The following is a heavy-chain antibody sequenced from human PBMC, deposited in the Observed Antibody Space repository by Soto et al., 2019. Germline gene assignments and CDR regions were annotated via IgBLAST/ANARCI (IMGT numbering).Heavy chain of an antibody. CDR3: ARVDYDILTGYYATYFDY. J-gene: IGHJ4*02. CDR2: ISAYNGNT. V-gene: IGHV1-18*04. D-gene: IGHD3-9*01. Sequence: ASVKVSCKASGYSFTSYGINWVRQAPGQGLERMGWISAYNGNTNYAQNLQGRVTMTTDTSTSTAYMELRSLRSDDTAVYYCARVDYDILTGYYATYFDYWGQGTPVTVSS. CDR1: GYSFTSYG.